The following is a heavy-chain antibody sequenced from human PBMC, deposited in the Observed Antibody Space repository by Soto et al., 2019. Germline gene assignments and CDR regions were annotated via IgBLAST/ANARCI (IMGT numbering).Heavy chain of an antibody. CDR3: ARAGIPPYLESGYYCDY. J-gene: IGHJ4*02. Sequence: QVQLQESGPGLVKPSQTLSLTCTVSGGSISSRDYYWSWIRQPPGKGLEGIGYIYYTGSTYYNPSLKSRVTISVDTSKNLFSLKLSSVTAADAAVYYCARAGIPPYLESGYYCDYWGQGTLVTVAS. V-gene: IGHV4-30-4*01. D-gene: IGHD2-21*01. CDR2: IYYTGST. CDR1: GGSISSRDYY.